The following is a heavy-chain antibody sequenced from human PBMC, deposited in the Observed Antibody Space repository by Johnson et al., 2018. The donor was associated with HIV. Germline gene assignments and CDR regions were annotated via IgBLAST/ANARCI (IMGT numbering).Heavy chain of an antibody. CDR3: ARSVSLVRVALDI. Sequence: VQLVESGGGVVQPGRSLRLSCAASGFTVSSNYMSWVRQAPGKGLEWVSVIYSGGSTYYADSVKGRFTISRDNSKNTLYLQMNSLRVDDTAVYYCARSVSLVRVALDIWGQGTMVTGSS. CDR2: IYSGGST. V-gene: IGHV3-66*01. J-gene: IGHJ3*02. D-gene: IGHD2/OR15-2a*01. CDR1: GFTVSSNY.